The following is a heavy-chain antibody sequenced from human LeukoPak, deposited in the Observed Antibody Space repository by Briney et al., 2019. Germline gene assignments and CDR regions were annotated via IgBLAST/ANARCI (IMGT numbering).Heavy chain of an antibody. V-gene: IGHV1-2*02. CDR2: INPNSGGT. CDR3: ARGERPDGYNPTLFDY. J-gene: IGHJ4*02. D-gene: IGHD5-24*01. CDR1: GYTFTGYY. Sequence: ASVKVSCKASGYTFTGYYMHWVRQAPGRGLEWMGWINPNSGGTNYAQKFQGRVTMTRDTSISTAYMELSRLRSDDTAVYYCARGERPDGYNPTLFDYWGQGTLVTVSS.